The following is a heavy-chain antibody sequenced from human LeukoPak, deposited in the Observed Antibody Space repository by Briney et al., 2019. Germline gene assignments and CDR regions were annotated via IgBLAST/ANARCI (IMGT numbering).Heavy chain of an antibody. D-gene: IGHD1-26*01. J-gene: IGHJ4*02. CDR3: AKGSSGSYQGYFDY. CDR2: IWYGGSNK. CDR1: GFTFSSYG. V-gene: IGHV3-30*02. Sequence: GGSLRLSCAASGFTFSSYGMHWVRQAPGKGLEWVAVIWYGGSNKYYADSVKGRFTISRDNSKNTLYLQMNSLRAEDTAVYYCAKGSSGSYQGYFDYWGQGTLVTVSS.